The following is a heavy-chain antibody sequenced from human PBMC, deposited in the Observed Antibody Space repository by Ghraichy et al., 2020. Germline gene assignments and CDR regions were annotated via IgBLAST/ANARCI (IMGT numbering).Heavy chain of an antibody. V-gene: IGHV2-5*01. CDR1: GFSLSTSGVG. CDR2: IYWNDDK. CDR3: AHSRAYYYDSSGYYYFDY. D-gene: IGHD3-22*01. Sequence: SGPTLVKPTQTLTLTCTFSGFSLSTSGVGVGWIRQPPGKALEWLALIYWNDDKRYSPSLKSRLTITKDTSKNQVVLTMTNMDPVDTATYYCAHSRAYYYDSSGYYYFDYWGQGTLVTVSS. J-gene: IGHJ4*02.